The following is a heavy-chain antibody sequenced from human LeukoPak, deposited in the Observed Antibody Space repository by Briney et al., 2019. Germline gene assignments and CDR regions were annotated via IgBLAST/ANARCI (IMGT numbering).Heavy chain of an antibody. CDR2: IRYDGSNK. CDR3: AKDRPTVYSSSWLHFLDS. V-gene: IGHV3-30*02. Sequence: GGSLRLSCAASGFTFSSYGMHWVRQAPGKGLEWVAFIRYDGSNKYYADSVKGRFTISRDNSKNTLYLQMNSLRADDTAVYYCAKDRPTVYSSSWLHFLDSWGQGTLVTVSS. CDR1: GFTFSSYG. J-gene: IGHJ4*02. D-gene: IGHD6-13*01.